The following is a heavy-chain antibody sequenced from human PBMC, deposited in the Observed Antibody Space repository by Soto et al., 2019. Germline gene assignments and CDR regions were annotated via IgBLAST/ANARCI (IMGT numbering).Heavy chain of an antibody. CDR2: INHSGST. CDR1: GGSFSCYY. V-gene: IGHV4-34*01. D-gene: IGHD6-19*01. Sequence: SETLSLTCAVYGGSFSCYYWSWIRQPPGKGLEWIGEINHSGSTNYNPSLKSRVTISVDTSKNQFSLKLSSVTAADTAVYYCARDKAVAGYFDYWGQGTLVTVSS. J-gene: IGHJ4*02. CDR3: ARDKAVAGYFDY.